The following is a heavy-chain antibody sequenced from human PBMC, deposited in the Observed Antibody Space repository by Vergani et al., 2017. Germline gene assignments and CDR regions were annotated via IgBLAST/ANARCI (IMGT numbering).Heavy chain of an antibody. J-gene: IGHJ5*02. V-gene: IGHV3-11*01. CDR1: GFIFSDYY. Sequence: QVHLVASGGGLVRPGGSLRLSCAASGFIFSDYYMTWIRQTPGKGLEWLAHISDGGETKMYAESLKGRCTVCRDNTKNLLILQMKTLKVDDTATYYCGRKQSPASLMDKPIDIWREGTLVAVSS. CDR3: GRKQSPASLMDKPIDI. CDR2: ISDGGETK. D-gene: IGHD1/OR15-1a*01.